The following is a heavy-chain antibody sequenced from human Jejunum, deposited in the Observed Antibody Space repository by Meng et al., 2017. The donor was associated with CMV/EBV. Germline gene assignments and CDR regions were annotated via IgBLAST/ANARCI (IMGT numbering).Heavy chain of an antibody. D-gene: IGHD4-17*01. Sequence: CAASGFTFSSYSMNWVRQAPGRGLEWVSSISWSSTYIFYADSVRGRFTISRDNTKNSLYLQMNSLRAEDTAVYYYVRGTDGDYDYWGQGTLVTVSS. J-gene: IGHJ4*02. CDR2: ISWSSTYI. CDR1: GFTFSSYS. V-gene: IGHV3-21*01. CDR3: VRGTDGDYDY.